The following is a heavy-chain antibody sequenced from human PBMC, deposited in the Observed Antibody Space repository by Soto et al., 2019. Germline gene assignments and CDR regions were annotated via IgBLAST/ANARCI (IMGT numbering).Heavy chain of an antibody. D-gene: IGHD6-6*01. CDR2: ISGSGGST. CDR3: AKVRREYSSSPYYFDY. V-gene: IGHV3-23*01. J-gene: IGHJ4*02. Sequence: EVQLLESGGGLVQPGGSLRLSCAASGFTFSSYAMSWVRQAPGKGLEWVSAISGSGGSTYYADSVKGRFTISRDNSKNTLYLQMNSLRAEDTAVYYCAKVRREYSSSPYYFDYWGQGTLVTVSS. CDR1: GFTFSSYA.